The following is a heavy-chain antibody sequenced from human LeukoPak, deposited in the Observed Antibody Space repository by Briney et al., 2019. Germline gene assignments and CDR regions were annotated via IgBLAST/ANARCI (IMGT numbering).Heavy chain of an antibody. D-gene: IGHD3-3*02. CDR2: IFYSGTT. CDR1: NDSISPLY. CDR3: ARGGLAAKYYFGS. J-gene: IGHJ4*02. Sequence: SETLSLTCTVSNDSISPLYWGWIRQPPGKGLEFIGYIFYSGTTNFNPSLKGRVTLSVDTSKNQFSLRLNSVTAADTAVYYCARGGLAAKYYFGSWGQGTLVTVSS. V-gene: IGHV4-59*11.